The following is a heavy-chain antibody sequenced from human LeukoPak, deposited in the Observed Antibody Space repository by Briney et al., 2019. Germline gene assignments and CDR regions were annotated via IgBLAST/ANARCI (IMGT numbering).Heavy chain of an antibody. CDR2: IKQDGSEK. Sequence: SGGSLRLSCAASGFTFSSYWMSWVRQAPGKGLEWVANIKQDGSEKYYVDSVKGRFTISRDNAKNSLYLQMNSLRAEDTAVYYCARDPHDFYDSSGYPRTLDYWGQGTLVTVSS. V-gene: IGHV3-7*01. J-gene: IGHJ4*02. CDR1: GFTFSSYW. D-gene: IGHD3-22*01. CDR3: ARDPHDFYDSSGYPRTLDY.